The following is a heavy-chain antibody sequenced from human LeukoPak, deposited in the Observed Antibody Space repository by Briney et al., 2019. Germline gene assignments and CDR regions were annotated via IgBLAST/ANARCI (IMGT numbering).Heavy chain of an antibody. CDR2: ISSSSSTI. D-gene: IGHD1/OR15-1a*01. V-gene: IGHV3-48*04. J-gene: IGHJ3*02. CDR1: GFTFSSHS. Sequence: GGSLRLSCAASGFTFSSHSMNWVRQAPGKGLEWVSYISSSSSTIYYADSVKGRFTISRDNAKNSLYLQMNSLRAEDTAVYYCARDTVTRGRNKNAFDIWGQGTMVTVSS. CDR3: ARDTVTRGRNKNAFDI.